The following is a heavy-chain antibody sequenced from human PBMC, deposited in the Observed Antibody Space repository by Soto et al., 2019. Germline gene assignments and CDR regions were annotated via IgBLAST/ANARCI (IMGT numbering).Heavy chain of an antibody. Sequence: QVQLVQSGAEVKKPGSSVKVSCKASGGTFSSYAISWVRQAPGQGLEWMGGIIPIFGTANYAQKFQGRVTITADEATRTAYMELSSLRSEDTAVYYCARGNSAARDYYYYYGMDVWGQGTTVTVSS. CDR1: GGTFSSYA. V-gene: IGHV1-69*12. J-gene: IGHJ6*02. CDR2: IIPIFGTA. D-gene: IGHD6-6*01. CDR3: ARGNSAARDYYYYYGMDV.